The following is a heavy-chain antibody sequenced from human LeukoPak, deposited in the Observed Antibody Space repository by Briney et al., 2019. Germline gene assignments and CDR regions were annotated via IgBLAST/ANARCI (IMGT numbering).Heavy chain of an antibody. J-gene: IGHJ4*02. V-gene: IGHV3-7*01. CDR3: ARDEYNGYFEY. CDR1: GFTFSRYW. Sequence: GGSLRLSCAASGFTFSRYWMSWVRQAPGKGLEWVANIKEDGSDKYYVGSMKDRFTISRDNARSSLYLQMNNLRVDDTAVYYCARDEYNGYFEYWGQGTLVTVSS. CDR2: IKEDGSDK. D-gene: IGHD1-26*01.